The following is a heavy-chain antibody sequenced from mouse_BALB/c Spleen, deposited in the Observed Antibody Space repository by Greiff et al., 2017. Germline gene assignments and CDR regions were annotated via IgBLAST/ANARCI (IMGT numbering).Heavy chain of an antibody. CDR1: GYTFSSYW. Sequence: VQLQQSGAELMKPGASVKISCKATGYTFSSYWIEWVKQRPGHGLEWIGEILPGSGSTNYNEKFKGKATFTADTSSNTAYMQLSSLTSEDSAVYYCARDKWGNYFDYWGQGTTLTVSS. J-gene: IGHJ2*01. V-gene: IGHV1-9*01. CDR3: ARDKWGNYFDY. CDR2: ILPGSGST.